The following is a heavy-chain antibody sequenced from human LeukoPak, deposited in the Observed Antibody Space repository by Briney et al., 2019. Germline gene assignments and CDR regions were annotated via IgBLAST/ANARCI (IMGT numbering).Heavy chain of an antibody. CDR2: IYYSGST. Sequence: SSETLSLTCTVSGGSISSSSYYWSWIRQPPGKGLEWIGYIYYSGSTNYNPSLKSRVTISVDTSKNQFSLKLSSVTAADTAVYYCARAPIGRDAFDIWGQGTMVTVSS. D-gene: IGHD3-10*01. CDR3: ARAPIGRDAFDI. V-gene: IGHV4-61*01. J-gene: IGHJ3*02. CDR1: GGSISSSSYY.